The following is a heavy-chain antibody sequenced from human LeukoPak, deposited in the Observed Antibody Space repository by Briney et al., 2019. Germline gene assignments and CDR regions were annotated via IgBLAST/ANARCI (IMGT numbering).Heavy chain of an antibody. CDR3: ARDMGIAAAGTEWFDP. CDR2: INPNSGGT. J-gene: IGHJ5*02. D-gene: IGHD6-13*01. CDR1: GYTFSDYY. V-gene: IGHV1-2*02. Sequence: GASVKVSCKASGYTFSDYYMHWVRQAPGQGLEWMGWINPNSGGTNYAQKFQGRVTMTRDTSISTAYMELSRLRSDDTAVYYCARDMGIAAAGTEWFDPWGQGTLVTVSS.